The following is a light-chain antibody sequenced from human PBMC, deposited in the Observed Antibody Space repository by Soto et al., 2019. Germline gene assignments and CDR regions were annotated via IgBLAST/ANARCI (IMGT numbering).Light chain of an antibody. J-gene: IGLJ1*01. CDR1: SSNIGSNT. CDR3: AAWDDSLNGPYV. CDR2: SNN. V-gene: IGLV1-44*01. Sequence: QSFLNQPPSASGTPGQRVTISCAGSSSNIGSNTVNWYQQLPGTAPKLLIYSNNQRPSGVPDRFSGSKSGTSASLAISGLQSEDEADYYCAAWDDSLNGPYVFGTGTKVTVL.